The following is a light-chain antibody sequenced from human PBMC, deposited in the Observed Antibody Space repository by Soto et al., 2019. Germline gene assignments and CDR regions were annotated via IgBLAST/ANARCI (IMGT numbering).Light chain of an antibody. J-gene: IGKJ1*01. CDR2: GAS. CDR3: QQYNNWPTWT. CDR1: QSVSSN. Sequence: EIVMTQSPATLSVSPGERATLSCRASQSVSSNLAWYQQKPGQAPRLLIYGASTRATGIPARFSGSGSGTEFTLTISRLQSEDFAVYYGQQYNNWPTWTFGQGTKVDLK. V-gene: IGKV3-15*01.